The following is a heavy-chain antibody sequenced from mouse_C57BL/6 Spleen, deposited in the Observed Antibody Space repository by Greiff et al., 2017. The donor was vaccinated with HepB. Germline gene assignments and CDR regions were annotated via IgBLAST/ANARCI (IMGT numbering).Heavy chain of an antibody. Sequence: VQLQQSGAELVRPGASVKLSCKASGYTFTDYYINWVKQRPGQGLEWIARIYPGSGNTYYNEKFKGKATLTAEKSSSTAYMQLSSLTSEDSAVYFCARDYGGGYYFDYWGQGTTLTVSS. V-gene: IGHV1-76*01. CDR1: GYTFTDYY. CDR3: ARDYGGGYYFDY. J-gene: IGHJ2*01. D-gene: IGHD1-1*01. CDR2: IYPGSGNT.